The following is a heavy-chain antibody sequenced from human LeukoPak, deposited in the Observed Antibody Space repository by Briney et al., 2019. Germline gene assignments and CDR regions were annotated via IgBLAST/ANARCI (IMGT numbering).Heavy chain of an antibody. J-gene: IGHJ4*02. D-gene: IGHD6-19*01. CDR1: GLTLSNYW. CDR2: IKQDGIEK. Sequence: GGSLRFSCAASGLTLSNYWMTWVRQAPGKGPEWVAHIKQDGIEKNYEDSVKGRFTISRDNAKNSLYLQMNNLRAEDTAVYYCARERSGWYERWLDYWGQGTLVTVSS. CDR3: ARERSGWYERWLDY. V-gene: IGHV3-7*01.